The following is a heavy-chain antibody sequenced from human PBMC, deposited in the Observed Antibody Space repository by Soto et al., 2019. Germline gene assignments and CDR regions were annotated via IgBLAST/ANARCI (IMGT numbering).Heavy chain of an antibody. J-gene: IGHJ4*02. V-gene: IGHV2-5*02. CDR3: EHRGPGAIFDY. Sequence: QLTLKESGPALVQPTQPLTLTCTFSGFSLSTSGVGVGWILQPPGKALEWLALIYWDDDKRYRLSLKSSLTISTDPYNNHVDLTMTNMDPVDTATYYCEHRGPGAIFDYWGQGTLVTVSS. CDR1: GFSLSTSGVG. CDR2: IYWDDDK.